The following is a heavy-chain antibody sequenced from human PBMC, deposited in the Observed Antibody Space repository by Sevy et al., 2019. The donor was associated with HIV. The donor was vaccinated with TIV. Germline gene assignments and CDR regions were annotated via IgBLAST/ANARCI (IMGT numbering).Heavy chain of an antibody. D-gene: IGHD2-21*02. CDR1: GFTFSSYW. Sequence: GGSLRLSCAASGFTFSSYWMHWVRQAPGKGLVWVSRINSDGSSTSYAGSVKGRFTISRDNAKNTLYLQMNSLRAEDTAVYYCARDEERPTYCGGDCYSGWFDPWGQGTLVTVSS. CDR2: INSDGSST. J-gene: IGHJ5*02. CDR3: ARDEERPTYCGGDCYSGWFDP. V-gene: IGHV3-74*01.